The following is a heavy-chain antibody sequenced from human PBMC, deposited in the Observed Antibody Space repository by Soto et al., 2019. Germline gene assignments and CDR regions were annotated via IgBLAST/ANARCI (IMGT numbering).Heavy chain of an antibody. Sequence: KQSQTLSLTCAISGDSVSSNSAAWNWIRQSPSRGLEWLGRTYYRSKWYNDYAVSVKSRITINPDTSKNQFSLQLNSVTPEDTAVYYCAREVIAARPYYYYGMDVWGKGTTVTVSS. V-gene: IGHV6-1*01. D-gene: IGHD6-6*01. CDR2: TYYRSKWYN. CDR3: AREVIAARPYYYYGMDV. J-gene: IGHJ6*04. CDR1: GDSVSSNSAA.